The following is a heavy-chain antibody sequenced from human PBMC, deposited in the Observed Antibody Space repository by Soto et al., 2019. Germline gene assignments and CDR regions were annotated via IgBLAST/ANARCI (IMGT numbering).Heavy chain of an antibody. D-gene: IGHD4-4*01. J-gene: IGHJ3*02. CDR1: GFTFSSYS. CDR2: ISSSSSYI. V-gene: IGHV3-21*01. Sequence: EVQLVESGGGLVKPGGSLRLSCAASGFTFSSYSMNWVRQAPGKGLEWVSSISSSSSYIYYADSVKGRFTISRDNAKNSLYLQMNSLRAEDTAVYYCASDNLQYQMMGACDIWGQGTMVTVSS. CDR3: ASDNLQYQMMGACDI.